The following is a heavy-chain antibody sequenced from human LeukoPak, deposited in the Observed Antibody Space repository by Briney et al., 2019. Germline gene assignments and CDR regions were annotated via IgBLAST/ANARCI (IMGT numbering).Heavy chain of an antibody. D-gene: IGHD3-3*01. V-gene: IGHV1-2*02. CDR1: GYTFTGYY. J-gene: IGHJ4*02. Sequence: ASVKVSCKASGYTFTGYYMRWVRQAPGQGLEWMGWINPNSGGTNYAQKFQGRVTMTRDTSISTAYMELSRLRSDDTAVYYCAREEGMRGYDFWSGEPDDYWGQGTLVTVSS. CDR2: INPNSGGT. CDR3: AREEGMRGYDFWSGEPDDY.